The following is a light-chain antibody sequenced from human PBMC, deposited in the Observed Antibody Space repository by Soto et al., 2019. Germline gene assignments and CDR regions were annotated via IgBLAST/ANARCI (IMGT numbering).Light chain of an antibody. CDR3: QQYYSTPWT. CDR1: QSVLYSSNTKNY. V-gene: IGKV4-1*01. CDR2: WAS. J-gene: IGKJ1*01. Sequence: DIVMTQSPDSLAVSLGERATINCKSSQSVLYSSNTKNYLAWYQQKPGQPPKLLIYWASTRESGVPDRFSGSGSGTDFTLTISSLQAEDGAVYYCQQYYSTPWTFDQGTKVEIK.